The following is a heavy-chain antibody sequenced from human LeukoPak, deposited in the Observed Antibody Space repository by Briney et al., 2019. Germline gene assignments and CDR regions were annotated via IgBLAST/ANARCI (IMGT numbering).Heavy chain of an antibody. D-gene: IGHD3-3*01. J-gene: IGHJ4*02. CDR3: ARRSGRFDY. CDR2: IYYSGST. CDR1: GGSFSSYY. Sequence: PSETLSLTCAVYGGSFSSYYGSWIRQPPGKGLEWIGYIYYSGSTNYNPSLKSRVTISVDKSKNQFSLKLSSVTAADTAVYYCARRSGRFDYWGQGTLVTVSS. V-gene: IGHV4-59*08.